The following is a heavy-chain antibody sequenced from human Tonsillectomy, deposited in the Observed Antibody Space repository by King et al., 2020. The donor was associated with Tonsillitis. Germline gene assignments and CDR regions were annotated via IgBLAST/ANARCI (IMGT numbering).Heavy chain of an antibody. D-gene: IGHD3-22*01. V-gene: IGHV2-5*01. CDR2: IYWNDDK. Sequence: TLKESGPTLVKPTQTLALTCTFSGFSLSTSGVGVGWIRQPPGKALEWLALIYWNDDKCYSPSLKSRLTITKDTSKNQVVLTMTKMDPVDTATYYCAHKVSYERVGNWFDPWGQGTLVTVSS. CDR1: GFSLSTSGVG. J-gene: IGHJ5*02. CDR3: AHKVSYERVGNWFDP.